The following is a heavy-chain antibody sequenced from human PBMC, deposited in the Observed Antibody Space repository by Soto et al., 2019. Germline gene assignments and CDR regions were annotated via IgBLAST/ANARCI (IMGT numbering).Heavy chain of an antibody. J-gene: IGHJ4*02. CDR2: IYHSGST. CDR1: GGSISSSNW. Sequence: XETLSLTCAVAGGSISSSNWWSWVRQPPGKGLEWIGEIYHSGSTNYNPSLKSRVTISVDKSKNQFSLKLSSVTAADTAVYYCARDRRGSGYYFTFDYWGQGTLVTVPQ. CDR3: ARDRRGSGYYFTFDY. V-gene: IGHV4-4*02. D-gene: IGHD3-22*01.